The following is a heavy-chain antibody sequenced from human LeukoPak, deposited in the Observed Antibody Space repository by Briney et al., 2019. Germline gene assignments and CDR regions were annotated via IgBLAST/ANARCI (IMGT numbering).Heavy chain of an antibody. J-gene: IGHJ4*02. CDR1: GFTFNTYC. D-gene: IGHD3-10*01. CDR2: VNQDGSEK. CDR3: TTEITMVRGVIITSY. Sequence: GGSLRLSCAASGFTFNTYCMSWVRQAPGRGLERVANVNQDGSEKYYADSVTGRFTISRDNAQNSLYLQMSSLKTEDTAVYYCTTEITMVRGVIITSYWGQGTLVTVSS. V-gene: IGHV3-7*03.